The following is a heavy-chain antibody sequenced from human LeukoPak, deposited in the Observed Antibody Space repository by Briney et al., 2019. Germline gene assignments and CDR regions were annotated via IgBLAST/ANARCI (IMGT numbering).Heavy chain of an antibody. D-gene: IGHD6-19*01. Sequence: SETLSLTCAVSGVPFSNYYWSWVRQSPTKGLEWIVQINHTGSPNYTPSLNSRLTISIDTSKNQFSLMVTSMTAADTGVYYCTRAVAGHPDWGQGTLVPVSS. CDR2: INHTGSP. CDR1: GVPFSNYY. V-gene: IGHV4-34*01. CDR3: TRAVAGHPD. J-gene: IGHJ4*02.